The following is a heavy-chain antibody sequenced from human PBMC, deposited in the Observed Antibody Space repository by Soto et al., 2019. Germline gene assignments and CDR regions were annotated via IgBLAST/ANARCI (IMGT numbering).Heavy chain of an antibody. D-gene: IGHD2-2*01. Sequence: ASVKVSCKASGYALISFAMHWVRQAPGQRPEWMGWINTANGNTKSAYKFQGRVSLTRDTSASTVYMELSSLRAEDTAVYYCARDQYCSSTSCPSEDYYYYGMDVWGQGTTVTVSS. CDR3: ARDQYCSSTSCPSEDYYYYGMDV. CDR1: GYALISFA. CDR2: INTANGNT. V-gene: IGHV1-3*04. J-gene: IGHJ6*02.